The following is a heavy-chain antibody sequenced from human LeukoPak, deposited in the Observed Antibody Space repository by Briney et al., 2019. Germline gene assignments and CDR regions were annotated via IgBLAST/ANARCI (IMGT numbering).Heavy chain of an antibody. Sequence: GGSLRLSCAASGFTFSSYAMSWVRQAPGKGLEWVSGLTGSGGNTYYAGSVKGRFTISRVNSKNTLSLQMNSLRAEDAAVYYCVKFRGIQHYNYHMDVWGKGTTVTVSS. D-gene: IGHD3-10*01. J-gene: IGHJ6*03. CDR3: VKFRGIQHYNYHMDV. CDR2: LTGSGGNT. CDR1: GFTFSSYA. V-gene: IGHV3-23*01.